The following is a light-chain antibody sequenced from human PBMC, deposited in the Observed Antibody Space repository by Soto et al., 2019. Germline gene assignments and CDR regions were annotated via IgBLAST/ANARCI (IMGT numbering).Light chain of an antibody. CDR3: SSYTNNYTLI. CDR2: DVT. CDR1: SSDVGGYKF. Sequence: QSALTQPASVSGSPGQSITLSCTGTSSDVGGYKFVSWHQQHPGKAPRLIIYDVTNRPSGVSSRFSGSKSGNTASLTISGXXXXDEADYYCSSYTNNYTLIFGGGTKLTVL. J-gene: IGLJ2*01. V-gene: IGLV2-14*03.